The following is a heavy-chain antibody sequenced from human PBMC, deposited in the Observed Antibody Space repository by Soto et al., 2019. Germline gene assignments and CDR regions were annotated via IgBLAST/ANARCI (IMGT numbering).Heavy chain of an antibody. V-gene: IGHV3-30-3*01. J-gene: IGHJ4*02. CDR2: ILYDESKK. CDR1: GFTFSGYA. Sequence: QVQLVESGGGVVQPGRSLRLSCAASGFTFSGYAMHWVRQAPGKGLEWVAVILYDESKKYYADSVKGRFTISRDNSKNTLYLQINSLRGEDTAVYYCARAHASGWYPFDYWGQGTLVTVSS. CDR3: ARAHASGWYPFDY. D-gene: IGHD6-19*01.